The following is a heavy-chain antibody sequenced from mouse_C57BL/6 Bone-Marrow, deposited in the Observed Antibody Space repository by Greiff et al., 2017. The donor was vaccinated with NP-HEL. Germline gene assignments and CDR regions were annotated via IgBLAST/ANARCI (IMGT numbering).Heavy chain of an antibody. D-gene: IGHD1-1*01. J-gene: IGHJ4*01. V-gene: IGHV1-75*01. CDR1: GYTFTDYY. CDR2: IFPGSGST. Sequence: QVQLQQSGPELVKPGASVKISCKASGYTFTDYYINWVKQRPGQGLEWIGWIFPGSGSTYYNEKFKGKATLTVDKSSSTAYMLRSSLTSEESAVYFCARGDYYGSSYVNYAMDYWGQGTSVTVSS. CDR3: ARGDYYGSSYVNYAMDY.